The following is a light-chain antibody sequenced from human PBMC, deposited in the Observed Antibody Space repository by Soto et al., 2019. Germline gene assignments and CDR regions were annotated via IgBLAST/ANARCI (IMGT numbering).Light chain of an antibody. CDR1: SSNIESNT. V-gene: IGLV1-44*01. J-gene: IGLJ2*01. Sequence: QSVLTQPPSASGTPGQRVAISCSGSSSNIESNTVNWYQQLPGTAPKLLIHTNDQRPSGVPERFSGSKSGTSASLAISGLQSEDEGDYYCAAWDESLYGLLFGGGTKLTVL. CDR3: AAWDESLYGLL. CDR2: TND.